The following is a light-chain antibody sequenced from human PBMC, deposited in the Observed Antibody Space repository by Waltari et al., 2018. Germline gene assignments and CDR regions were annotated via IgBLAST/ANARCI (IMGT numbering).Light chain of an antibody. V-gene: IGLV1-40*01. CDR3: QSYDRRLEVI. CDR1: TSNIGAPYD. CDR2: ANV. J-gene: IGLJ2*01. Sequence: QSVLTQPPSVSGAPGQRVTIPCSGSTSNIGAPYDVPWYQQHPGTAPKLLIFANVHRPSGVPDRFSGSKSGTSASLAITGLQAEDEADYYCQSYDRRLEVIFGGGTKLAVL.